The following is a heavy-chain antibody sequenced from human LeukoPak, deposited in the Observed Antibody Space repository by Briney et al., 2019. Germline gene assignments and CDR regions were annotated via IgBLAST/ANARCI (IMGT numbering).Heavy chain of an antibody. CDR3: ARGADTKSRYADRPFDI. CDR1: GFTFRSFS. CDR2: ISSNSYAS. J-gene: IGHJ3*02. Sequence: GGSLRLSCAASGFTFRSFSMNWVRQAPGKGLEWVAYISSNSYASFYADSVKGRFTISRDTAQNSLYLQMNSLRDEDTAVYYCARGADTKSRYADRPFDIWGQGTMVTVSS. D-gene: IGHD6-13*01. V-gene: IGHV3-48*02.